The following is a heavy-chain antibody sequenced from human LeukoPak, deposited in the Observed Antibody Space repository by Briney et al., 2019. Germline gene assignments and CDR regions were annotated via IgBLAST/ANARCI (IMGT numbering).Heavy chain of an antibody. J-gene: IGHJ4*02. CDR3: AAHYDSSGYYNYLDY. D-gene: IGHD3-22*01. CDR2: IKQDGSEK. Sequence: AGGSLRLSCAASGFTFSSYWMSWVRQAPGKGLEWVANIKQDGSEKYYVDSVKGRFTISRDNAKNSLFLNMNNLRAEDTALYYCAAHYDSSGYYNYLDYWGQGTLVTVSS. CDR1: GFTFSSYW. V-gene: IGHV3-7*03.